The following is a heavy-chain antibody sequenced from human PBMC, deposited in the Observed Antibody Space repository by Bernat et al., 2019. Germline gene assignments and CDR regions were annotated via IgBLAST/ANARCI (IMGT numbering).Heavy chain of an antibody. J-gene: IGHJ4*02. CDR2: IRFDGSNK. Sequence: QVQLVESGGGVVQPGRSLTLSCAASGFSFSGYGMHWVRQAPGKGLEWVAFIRFDGSNKYYADSVKGRFTISRDNSKSTLYLQMNSLRAEDTAVYYCAKDGGSYWNCDYWGQGTLVTVSS. CDR3: AKDGGSYWNCDY. V-gene: IGHV3-30*02. CDR1: GFSFSGYG. D-gene: IGHD1-26*01.